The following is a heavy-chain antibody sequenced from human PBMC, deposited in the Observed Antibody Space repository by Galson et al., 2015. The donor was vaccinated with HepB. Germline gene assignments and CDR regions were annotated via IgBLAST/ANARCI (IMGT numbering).Heavy chain of an antibody. J-gene: IGHJ5*02. CDR1: GFSFSNYG. CDR3: ARDRTSYGFWSDYFWFDP. V-gene: IGHV3-30*03. D-gene: IGHD3-3*01. Sequence: SLRLSCAASGFSFSNYGLHWVRQAPGKGLEWLSFISHDANNQSHADSVRGRFTISRDNSKNVVYLHINSLKSEDTAVYYCARDRTSYGFWSDYFWFDPWGRGTLVSVSS. CDR2: ISHDANNQ.